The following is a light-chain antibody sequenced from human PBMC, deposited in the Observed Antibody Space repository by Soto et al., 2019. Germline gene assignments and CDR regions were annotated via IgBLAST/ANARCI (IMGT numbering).Light chain of an antibody. CDR1: SSDVGAYNY. CDR2: EVS. V-gene: IGLV2-14*01. J-gene: IGLJ1*01. CDR3: SSYTSTTTLV. Sequence: QSVLTQPASVSGSPGQSITISCTGTSSDVGAYNYVSWYQQHPGKAPKLMIYEVSDRPSGISNRFSGSKSGNTASLTISGLQSEDEADYYCSSYTSTTTLVFGNGTKVT.